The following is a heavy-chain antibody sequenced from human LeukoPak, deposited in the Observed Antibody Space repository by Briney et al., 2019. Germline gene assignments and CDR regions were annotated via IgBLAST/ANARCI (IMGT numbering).Heavy chain of an antibody. CDR1: GYTFTSYD. Sequence: ASVKVSCKASGYTFTSYDINWVRQATGQGLEWMGWMNPNSGNTGYAQRFQGRATMTRNTSISTAYMELSSLRSEDTAVYYCTRGPGYSYNYWGQGTLVTVSS. V-gene: IGHV1-8*01. CDR3: TRGPGYSYNY. CDR2: MNPNSGNT. J-gene: IGHJ4*02. D-gene: IGHD5-18*01.